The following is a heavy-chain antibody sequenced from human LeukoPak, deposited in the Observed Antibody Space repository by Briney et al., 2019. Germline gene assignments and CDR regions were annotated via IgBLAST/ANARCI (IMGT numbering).Heavy chain of an antibody. V-gene: IGHV3-23*01. CDR1: GGSFSGYY. J-gene: IGHJ4*02. Sequence: PSETLSLTCAVYGGSFSGYYWSWIRQPPGKGLEWVSAISGSGGSTYYADSVKGRFTISRDNSKNTLYLQMNSLRAEDTAVYYCAKAPSGYFDYWGQGTLVTVSS. CDR3: AKAPSGYFDY. CDR2: ISGSGGST. D-gene: IGHD6-25*01.